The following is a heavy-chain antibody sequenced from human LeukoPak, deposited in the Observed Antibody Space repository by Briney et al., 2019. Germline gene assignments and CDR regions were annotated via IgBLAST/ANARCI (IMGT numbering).Heavy chain of an antibody. CDR3: AKGGLAGRRDY. CDR2: ISGSGGST. D-gene: IGHD6-25*01. CDR1: GFTFTNYA. Sequence: PPGGSLRLSCAASGFTFTNYAMSWVRQAPGKGLEWVSAISGSGGSTYYADSVKGRFTISRDNSKNTLYLQMNSLRAEDTAVYYCAKGGLAGRRDYWGQGTLVTVSS. V-gene: IGHV3-23*01. J-gene: IGHJ4*02.